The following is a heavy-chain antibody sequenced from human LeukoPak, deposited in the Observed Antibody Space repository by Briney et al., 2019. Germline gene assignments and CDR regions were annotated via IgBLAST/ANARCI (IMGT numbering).Heavy chain of an antibody. J-gene: IGHJ6*03. CDR1: GFTFSSYW. V-gene: IGHV3-7*03. Sequence: GGSLRLSCAASGFTFSSYWMSWVRQAPGKGLEWVANIKQDGSEKYYVDSVKGRFTISRDNSKNTLYLQMNSLRAEDTAVYYCARAQEAGTYYYYYYMDVWGKGTTVTVSS. D-gene: IGHD6-19*01. CDR3: ARAQEAGTYYYYYYMDV. CDR2: IKQDGSEK.